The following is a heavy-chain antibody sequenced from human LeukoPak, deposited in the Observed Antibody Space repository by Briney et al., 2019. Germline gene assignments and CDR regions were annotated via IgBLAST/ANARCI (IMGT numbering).Heavy chain of an antibody. V-gene: IGHV4-39*07. Sequence: SETLSLTCTVSGGSISSSGYYWGWVRQPPGKGLGWIGSIYYSGSTYYSPSLKSRVTISVDTSKNQFSLKLSSVTAADTAVYYCARAHYDSSGYYFDYWGQGTLVTVSS. D-gene: IGHD3-22*01. CDR2: IYYSGST. J-gene: IGHJ4*02. CDR3: ARAHYDSSGYYFDY. CDR1: GGSISSSGYY.